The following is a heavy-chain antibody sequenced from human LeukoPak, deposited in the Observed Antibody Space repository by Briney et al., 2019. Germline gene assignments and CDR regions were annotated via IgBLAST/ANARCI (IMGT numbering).Heavy chain of an antibody. CDR2: ISGSGVST. J-gene: IGHJ4*02. CDR1: GFTFSSYA. CDR3: ARRMERGFDY. V-gene: IGHV3-23*01. D-gene: IGHD1-1*01. Sequence: GGSLRLSCAASGFTFSSYALSWVRQAPGNGLEWVSAISGSGVSTYYADSVKGRFTISRDNSKNTLYLQMNSLRAEDTAVYYCARRMERGFDYWGQGTLVTVSS.